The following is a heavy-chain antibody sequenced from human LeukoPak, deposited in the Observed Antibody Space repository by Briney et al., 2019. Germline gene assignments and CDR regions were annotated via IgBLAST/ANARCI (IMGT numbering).Heavy chain of an antibody. Sequence: ASVKVSCKASGYTFTSYGITWVRQAPGQGLEWMGWINPNSGGTNYAQKFQGRVTMTRDTSISTAYMELSRLRSDDTAVYYCARVSPAYYDFWSGRFDYWGQGTLVTVSS. V-gene: IGHV1-2*02. CDR3: ARVSPAYYDFWSGRFDY. CDR2: INPNSGGT. J-gene: IGHJ4*02. CDR1: GYTFTSYG. D-gene: IGHD3-3*01.